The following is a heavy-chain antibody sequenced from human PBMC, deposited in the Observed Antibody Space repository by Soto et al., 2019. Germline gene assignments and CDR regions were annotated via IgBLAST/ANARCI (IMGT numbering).Heavy chain of an antibody. J-gene: IGHJ4*02. D-gene: IGHD3-22*01. CDR3: ARGYYYDSSGYYLY. CDR2: ISAYNGNT. CDR1: GYSFTSYG. V-gene: IGHV1-18*01. Sequence: ASVKVSCKASGYSFTSYGISWVRQAPGQGLEWMGWISAYNGNTNYAQKLQGRVTMTTDTSTSTAYMELRGLRSDDTAVYYCARGYYYDSSGYYLYWGQGTLVTVSS.